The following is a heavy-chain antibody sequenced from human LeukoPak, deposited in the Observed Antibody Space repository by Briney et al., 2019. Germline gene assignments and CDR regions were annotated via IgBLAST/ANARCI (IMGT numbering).Heavy chain of an antibody. CDR2: INSDGSST. V-gene: IGHV3-74*01. CDR1: GFTFSSYW. CDR3: ARTFRQWLVGGIDY. D-gene: IGHD6-19*01. J-gene: IGHJ4*02. Sequence: PGGSLRLSCAASGFTFSSYWMHWVRQAPGKGLVWVSRINSDGSSTSYADSAKGRFTTPRDNAKNTLYLQMNSLRAEDTAVYYCARTFRQWLVGGIDYWGQGTLVTVSS.